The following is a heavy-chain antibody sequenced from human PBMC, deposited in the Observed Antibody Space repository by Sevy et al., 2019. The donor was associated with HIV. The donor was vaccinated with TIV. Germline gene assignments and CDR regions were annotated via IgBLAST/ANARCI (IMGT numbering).Heavy chain of an antibody. D-gene: IGHD3-16*02. CDR2: ISYGGSS. J-gene: IGHJ3*01. V-gene: IGHV4-39*01. CDR3: TAIYYCVRPLFHDFAWGSHRYRDAFDL. CDR1: GGSINTIAYY. Sequence: SETLSLTCTVSGGSINTIAYYWGWVRQPPGKGLEWIGSISYGGSSYYNPSLKSRVTISVDTSKNQFSLNLSSVTAADTGTAADTAIYYCVRPLFHDFAWGSHRYRDAFDLWGQGTLVTVSS.